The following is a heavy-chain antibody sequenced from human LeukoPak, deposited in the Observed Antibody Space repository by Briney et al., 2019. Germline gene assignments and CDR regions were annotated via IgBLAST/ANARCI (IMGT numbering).Heavy chain of an antibody. CDR1: GYTFTGYH. Sequence: ASVKVSCKASGYTFTGYHMHWVRQAPGQGLEWMGWIAPNSGGTNYAQKFQGRVTMTRDTSISTAYMEVSRLRSDDTAVYYCAREYSSSSGRLYDYWGQGTLVTVSS. CDR2: IAPNSGGT. V-gene: IGHV1-2*02. D-gene: IGHD6-6*01. J-gene: IGHJ4*02. CDR3: AREYSSSSGRLYDY.